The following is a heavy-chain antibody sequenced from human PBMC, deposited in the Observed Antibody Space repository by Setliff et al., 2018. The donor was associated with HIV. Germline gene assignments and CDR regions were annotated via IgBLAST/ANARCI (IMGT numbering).Heavy chain of an antibody. Sequence: SETLSLTCPVSGYSISSGYYWGWIRQPPGRGLEWIGAIHHSGNTYYNPSLKSRVTISVDTSKNQFSLKLSSVTAADTAVYYCARVGEGCSGDMDVWGKGTTVTVSS. J-gene: IGHJ6*03. V-gene: IGHV4-38-2*02. D-gene: IGHD1-26*01. CDR2: IHHSGNT. CDR3: ARVGEGCSGDMDV. CDR1: GYSISSGYY.